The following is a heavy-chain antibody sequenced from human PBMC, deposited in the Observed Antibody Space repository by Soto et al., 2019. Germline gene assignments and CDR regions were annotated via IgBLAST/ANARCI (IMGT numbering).Heavy chain of an antibody. V-gene: IGHV1-69*13. CDR2: IIPIFGTA. CDR1: GGTFSSYS. J-gene: IGHJ4*01. CDR3: ARNRDPTYYYDSSGYYFDY. Sequence: SVKVSCKASGGTFSSYSISWVRQAPGQGLEWMGGIIPIFGTANYAQKFQGRVTITADESTSTAYMELSSLRSEDTAVYYCARNRDPTYYYDSSGYYFDYWGQ. D-gene: IGHD3-22*01.